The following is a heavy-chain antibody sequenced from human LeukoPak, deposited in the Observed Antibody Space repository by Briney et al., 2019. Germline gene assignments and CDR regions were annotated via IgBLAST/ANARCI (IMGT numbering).Heavy chain of an antibody. D-gene: IGHD3-3*01. J-gene: IGHJ5*02. CDR1: GYTFTSYD. CDR3: ARGLNYDFWSGSEHIIDP. V-gene: IGHV1-8*03. Sequence: ASVKVSCKASGYTFTSYDINWVRQATGQGLEWMGWMNPNSGNTGYAQKFQGRVTITRNTSISTAYMELSSLRSEDTAVYYYARGLNYDFWSGSEHIIDPWGQGTLVTVSS. CDR2: MNPNSGNT.